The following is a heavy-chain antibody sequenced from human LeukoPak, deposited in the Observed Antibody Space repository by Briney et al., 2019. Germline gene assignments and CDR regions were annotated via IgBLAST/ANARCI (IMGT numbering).Heavy chain of an antibody. D-gene: IGHD3-22*01. CDR2: ISGSGGST. CDR3: AKVGRGWLLLKY. Sequence: GGSLRLSCAASGFTFDDYGMSWARQAPGKGLEWVSAISGSGGSTYYADSVKGRFTISRDNSKNTLYLQMNSLRAEDTAVYYCAKVGRGWLLLKYWGQGTLVTVSS. J-gene: IGHJ4*02. V-gene: IGHV3-23*01. CDR1: GFTFDDYG.